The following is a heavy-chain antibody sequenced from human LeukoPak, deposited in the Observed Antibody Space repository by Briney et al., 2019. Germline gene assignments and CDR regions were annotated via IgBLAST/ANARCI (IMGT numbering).Heavy chain of an antibody. CDR2: IWHDGSNE. CDR1: GFTFSSYD. D-gene: IGHD3-9*01. J-gene: IGHJ4*02. CDR3: ARDNLRTLDY. Sequence: PGGSLRLSCAASGFTFSSYDIHWVRQAPGKGLEWVAAIWHDGSNEYYVDSVKGRFTISRDNSKNTLYLQMNSLRAEDTAVYYCARDNLRTLDYWGQGTLVTVSS. V-gene: IGHV3-33*01.